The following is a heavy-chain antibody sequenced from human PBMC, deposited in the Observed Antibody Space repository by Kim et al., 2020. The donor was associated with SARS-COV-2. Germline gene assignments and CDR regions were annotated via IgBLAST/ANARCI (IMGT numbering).Heavy chain of an antibody. D-gene: IGHD1-26*01. CDR2: IFYTGST. V-gene: IGHV4-39*02. CDR3: AREIRLISGSSAFDI. CDR1: GDSISISTSY. J-gene: IGHJ3*02. Sequence: SETLSLTCTVSGDSISISTSYWGWLRQPPGKGLEWVGNIFYTGSTYYNPSLKSRVTISADTSKNQFSLKLTSVTAADTAVYFCAREIRLISGSSAFDIWGQGSKVTVSS.